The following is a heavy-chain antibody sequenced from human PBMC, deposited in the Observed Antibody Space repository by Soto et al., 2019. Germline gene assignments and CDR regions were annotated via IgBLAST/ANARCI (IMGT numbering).Heavy chain of an antibody. D-gene: IGHD3-22*01. CDR3: ARIIPQDLIGYYYDSVEF. Sequence: SETLSLTCNVSGGSIYTYYWNWIRPSPGKGRECIGYISDGGSTKYNPSLTSRVTISVDTSKKQVTLNPSTGAPADTGPYXCARIIPQDLIGYYYDSVEFWAQAPLVNVSS. J-gene: IGHJ4*02. CDR1: GGSIYTYY. V-gene: IGHV4-59*08. CDR2: ISDGGST.